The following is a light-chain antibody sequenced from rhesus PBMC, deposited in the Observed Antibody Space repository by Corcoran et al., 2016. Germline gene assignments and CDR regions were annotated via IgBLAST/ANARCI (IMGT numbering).Light chain of an antibody. V-gene: IGKV1-19*01. CDR2: YTS. Sequence: DIQMTQSPSSLSASVGDKVTITCHASQDISSWLVWYQQKPGKAPKPLIYYTSSLQSGVPSRFSGSGSATDETLTIISLQPEDFATYYCQQYDDRPTFGQGTKVEIK. CDR1: QDISSW. J-gene: IGKJ1*01. CDR3: QQYDDRPT.